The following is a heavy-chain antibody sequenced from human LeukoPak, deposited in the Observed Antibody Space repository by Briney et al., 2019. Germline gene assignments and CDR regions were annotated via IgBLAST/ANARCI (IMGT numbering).Heavy chain of an antibody. V-gene: IGHV1-8*02. CDR2: MNPNSGNT. Sequence: GASVKVSCKASGYTFTIYGISWVRQAPGQGLEWMGWMNPNSGNTGYAQKFQGRVTMTRNTSISTAYMELSSLRSEDTAVYYCARDIGITGTSEELPLGDAFDIWGQGTMVTVSS. J-gene: IGHJ3*02. D-gene: IGHD1-7*01. CDR3: ARDIGITGTSEELPLGDAFDI. CDR1: GYTFTIYG.